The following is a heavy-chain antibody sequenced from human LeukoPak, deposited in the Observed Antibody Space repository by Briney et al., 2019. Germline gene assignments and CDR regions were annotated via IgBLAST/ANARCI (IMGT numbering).Heavy chain of an antibody. CDR3: ARDYYDSSGYHRLQH. CDR1: GXTFSSYE. V-gene: IGHV3-48*03. CDR2: ISGSGTTI. Sequence: TGGSLRLSCAASGXTFSSYEVNWVRQAPGKGLEWLSYISGSGTTIYYADSVKGRFTISRDNAKDSLFLQMNSLRAEDTAVYYCARDYYDSSGYHRLQHWGQGTLVTVSS. J-gene: IGHJ1*01. D-gene: IGHD3-22*01.